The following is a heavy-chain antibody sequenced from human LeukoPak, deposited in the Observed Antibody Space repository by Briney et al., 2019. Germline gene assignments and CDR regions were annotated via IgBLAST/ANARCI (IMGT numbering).Heavy chain of an antibody. CDR1: GFTFSFYW. CDR3: ARDQNYYYDSSGQIDY. Sequence: GGSLRLSCAASGFTFSFYWMSWVRQAPGKGLEWVANIKQDGSEKYYVDSVKGRFTISRDNAENSLYLQMNSLRAEDTAVYYCARDQNYYYDSSGQIDYWGQGTLVTVSS. D-gene: IGHD3-22*01. V-gene: IGHV3-7*01. J-gene: IGHJ4*02. CDR2: IKQDGSEK.